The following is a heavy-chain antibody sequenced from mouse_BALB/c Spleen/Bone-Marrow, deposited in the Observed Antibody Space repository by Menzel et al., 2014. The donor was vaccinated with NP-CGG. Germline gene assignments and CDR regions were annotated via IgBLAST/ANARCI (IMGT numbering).Heavy chain of an antibody. D-gene: IGHD2-14*01. Sequence: VKLVESGPGLVQPSQSLSITCTVSGFSLTSYGVHWVRQSPGKGLEWLGVIWSGGSTDYNAAFISRPSISKDNSKSQVFFKMNSLQANDTAIYYCARNRDYRYDAYFDYWGQGTTLTVSS. CDR3: ARNRDYRYDAYFDY. V-gene: IGHV2-2*02. CDR1: GFSLTSYG. J-gene: IGHJ2*01. CDR2: IWSGGST.